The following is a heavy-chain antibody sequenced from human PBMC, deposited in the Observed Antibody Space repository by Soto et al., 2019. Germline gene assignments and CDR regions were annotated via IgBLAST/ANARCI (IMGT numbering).Heavy chain of an antibody. D-gene: IGHD2-21*02. V-gene: IGHV4-59*01. CDR2: MYNTGST. CDR3: GRDLWGYCGTDCYPLDV. CDR1: GGTISRYY. J-gene: IGHJ6*02. Sequence: PSETLSLTCTVSGGTISRYYWSWIRQPPGKGLEWIGYMYNTGSTVYNPSFKSRVTISVDTSKNQFSLKLNSVTAADTAVYYCGRDLWGYCGTDCYPLDVWGQGTTVTVSS.